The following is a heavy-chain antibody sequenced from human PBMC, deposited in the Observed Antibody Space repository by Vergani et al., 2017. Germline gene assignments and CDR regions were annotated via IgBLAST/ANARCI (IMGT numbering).Heavy chain of an antibody. CDR1: GGSFSGYY. Sequence: QVQLQQWGAGLLKPSETLSLTCAVYGGSFSGYYWSWIRQPPGKGLEWIGSIYYSGSTNYNPSLKSRVPISVDTSKKQFSLKLSSVTAADTAVYSCASAYGSGSYYNDYYFDYWGQGTLVTVSS. V-gene: IGHV4-34*11. D-gene: IGHD3-10*01. CDR2: IYYSGST. J-gene: IGHJ4*02. CDR3: ASAYGSGSYYNDYYFDY.